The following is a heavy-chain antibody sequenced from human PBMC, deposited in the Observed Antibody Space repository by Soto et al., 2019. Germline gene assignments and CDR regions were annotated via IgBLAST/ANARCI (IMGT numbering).Heavy chain of an antibody. Sequence: ASVKVSCKASGYTFTGYYLHWVRQAPGQGLEWMGWIDPSSGGANIAQKFQGWVTMTRDTSIDTAYMELTRLRSDDTAVYYCARDAAMGDYYHYGMDVWGQGTPVTVS. J-gene: IGHJ6*02. D-gene: IGHD5-18*01. V-gene: IGHV1-2*04. CDR1: GYTFTGYY. CDR3: ARDAAMGDYYHYGMDV. CDR2: IDPSSGGA.